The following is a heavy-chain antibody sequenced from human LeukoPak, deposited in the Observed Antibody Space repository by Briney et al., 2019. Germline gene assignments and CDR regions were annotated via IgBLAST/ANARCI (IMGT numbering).Heavy chain of an antibody. CDR2: ISYDGSNK. CDR3: ARQQFPLTAMVLNTDY. CDR1: GFTFSSYA. J-gene: IGHJ4*02. Sequence: GGSLRLSCAASGFTFSSYAMHWVRQAPGKGLEGVAVISYDGSNKYYADSVKGRFTISRDNSKNTLYLQMNSLRAEDTAVYYCARQQFPLTAMVLNTDYWGQGTLVTVSS. V-gene: IGHV3-30-3*01. D-gene: IGHD5-18*01.